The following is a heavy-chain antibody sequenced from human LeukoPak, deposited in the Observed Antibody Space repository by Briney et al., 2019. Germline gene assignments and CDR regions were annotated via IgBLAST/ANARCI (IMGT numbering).Heavy chain of an antibody. J-gene: IGHJ4*02. CDR1: GYSISTGYY. Sequence: SETLSLTCAVSGYSISTGYYWGWIRQPPGKGLEWIGRIYTSGSTNYNPSLKSRVTISVDTSKNQFSLKLSSVTAADTAVYYCARERGRIVVVIDYWGQGTLVTVSS. V-gene: IGHV4-38-2*02. CDR3: ARERGRIVVVIDY. D-gene: IGHD3-22*01. CDR2: IYTSGST.